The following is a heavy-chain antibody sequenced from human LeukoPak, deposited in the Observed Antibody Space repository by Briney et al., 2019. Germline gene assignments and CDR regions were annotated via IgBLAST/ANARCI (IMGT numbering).Heavy chain of an antibody. V-gene: IGHV1-69*05. CDR1: GGTFSSYA. D-gene: IGHD6-19*01. CDR2: IIPIFGTA. CDR3: ARDVGINLAVAGKANWFDS. Sequence: SVKVSCKASGGTFSSYAISWVRQAPGQGLELMGRIIPIFGTANYAQKFQGRVSITTDESTSTAYMELSSLRSEDTAVYYCARDVGINLAVAGKANWFDSWGQGTLVTVSS. J-gene: IGHJ5*01.